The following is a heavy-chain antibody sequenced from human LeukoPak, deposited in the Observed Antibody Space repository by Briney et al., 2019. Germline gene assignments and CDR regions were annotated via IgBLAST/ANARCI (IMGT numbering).Heavy chain of an antibody. J-gene: IGHJ4*02. Sequence: GGSLRLSCAASGFTFSSYSMNWVRQAPGKGLEWVSSISSSSSYIYYADSVKGRFTISRDNAKNSLYLQMNSLRAEDTAVYYCARDFPGIAAAPTGVYWGQGTLVTVSS. V-gene: IGHV3-21*01. CDR2: ISSSSSYI. D-gene: IGHD6-13*01. CDR1: GFTFSSYS. CDR3: ARDFPGIAAAPTGVY.